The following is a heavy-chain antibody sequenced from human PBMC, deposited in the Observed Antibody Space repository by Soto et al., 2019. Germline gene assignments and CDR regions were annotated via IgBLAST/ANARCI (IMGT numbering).Heavy chain of an antibody. CDR2: IYWDDVK. V-gene: IGHV2-5*02. D-gene: IGHD6-25*01. Sequence: QITLKESGPTLVKPTQTLTLTCTFSGFSLSTSGVGVGWIRQPPGKALAWLALIYWDDVKRYSPSLKSRLTITKDPHKNQVVLTMPNRTPVDTATYYCAHRLQRGDPGAFAVWGQGTIVTVSS. CDR3: AHRLQRGDPGAFAV. J-gene: IGHJ3*01. CDR1: GFSLSTSGVG.